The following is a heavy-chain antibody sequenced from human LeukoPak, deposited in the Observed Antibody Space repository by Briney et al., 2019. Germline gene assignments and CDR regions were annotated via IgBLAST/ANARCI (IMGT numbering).Heavy chain of an antibody. J-gene: IGHJ4*02. V-gene: IGHV3-7*01. Sequence: GGSLRLSCAASGFSFSRSWMSWVRQAPGKGLEWVANIKEDGSEKQYVDSVKGRVTISRDNAKNSLYLQMNSLRAEDTAVYFCVREFDCWGQGALVTVSS. CDR3: VREFDC. CDR1: GFSFSRSW. CDR2: IKEDGSEK.